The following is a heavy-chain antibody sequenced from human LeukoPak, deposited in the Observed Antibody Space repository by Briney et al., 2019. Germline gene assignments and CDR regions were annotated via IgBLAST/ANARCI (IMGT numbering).Heavy chain of an antibody. CDR1: GFTFSNYG. Sequence: PGGSLRLSCAASGFTFSNYGMHWVRQAPGKGLEWVAVISYDGSDKYYVDSVKGRFSISRDNSKNTLYLQMNSLRAEDTAMYYCAKDRTHCSGGSCFDLDQWGQGTLVTVSS. CDR3: AKDRTHCSGGSCFDLDQ. V-gene: IGHV3-30*18. J-gene: IGHJ4*02. D-gene: IGHD2-15*01. CDR2: ISYDGSDK.